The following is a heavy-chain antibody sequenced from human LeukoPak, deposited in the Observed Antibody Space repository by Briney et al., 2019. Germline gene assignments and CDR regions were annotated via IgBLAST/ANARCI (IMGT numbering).Heavy chain of an antibody. V-gene: IGHV3-11*03. Sequence: GGSLRLSCAASGFAFGDYNMSWVRQAPGQGLEWVSYIRRGSDYKDFADSVRGRFTVSRDNAKNSMYLQMGSMRAEDTAVYYCAGPTCLRGAYCSTNFWGQGTLVTVSS. D-gene: IGHD2-2*01. J-gene: IGHJ4*02. CDR1: GFAFGDYN. CDR3: AGPTCLRGAYCSTNF. CDR2: IRRGSDYK.